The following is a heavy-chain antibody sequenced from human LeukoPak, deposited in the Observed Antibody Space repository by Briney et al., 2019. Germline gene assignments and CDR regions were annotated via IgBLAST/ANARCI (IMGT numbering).Heavy chain of an antibody. V-gene: IGHV4-39*01. Sequence: SETLSLTCTVSGGSISSSSYYWGWIRQPPGKGLEWIGSIYYSGSTHYNPSLKSRVTISVDTSKNQFSLKLSSVTAADTAVYYCARQAVVAANAGYWGQGTLVTVSS. D-gene: IGHD2-15*01. CDR2: IYYSGST. CDR1: GGSISSSSYY. J-gene: IGHJ4*02. CDR3: ARQAVVAANAGY.